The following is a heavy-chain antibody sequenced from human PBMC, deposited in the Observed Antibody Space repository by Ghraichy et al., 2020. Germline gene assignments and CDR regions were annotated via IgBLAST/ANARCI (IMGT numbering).Heavy chain of an antibody. Sequence: GGSLRLSCAASGFTFRSHAMTWVRQPPGKGLEWVAAIGGSGAQTFYADSVRGRFTISRDNSKDTLYLHMNNLRAEDTAVYYCTSRGISVREEWGSVDYWGQGTLVTVSS. V-gene: IGHV3-23*01. D-gene: IGHD1-26*01. CDR3: TSRGISVREEWGSVDY. CDR1: GFTFRSHA. CDR2: IGGSGAQT. J-gene: IGHJ4*02.